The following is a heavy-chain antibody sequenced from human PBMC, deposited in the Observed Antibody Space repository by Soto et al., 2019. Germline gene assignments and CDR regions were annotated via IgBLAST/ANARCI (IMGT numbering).Heavy chain of an antibody. J-gene: IGHJ5*02. CDR1: GFTFSSYA. D-gene: IGHD2-2*01. CDR2: ISGSGGST. V-gene: IGHV3-23*01. CDR3: AKPAEYCSSTRCYRAWYWFDP. Sequence: SGGSLRLSCAASGFTFSSYAMSWVRQAPGKGLEWVSAISGSGGSTYYADSVKGRFTIPRDNSKNTLYLQMNSLRAEDTAVYYCAKPAEYCSSTRCYRAWYWFDPWGQGTLVTVSS.